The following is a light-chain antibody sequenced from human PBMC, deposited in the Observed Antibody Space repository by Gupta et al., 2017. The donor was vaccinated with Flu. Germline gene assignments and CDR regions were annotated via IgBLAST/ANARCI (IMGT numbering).Light chain of an antibody. CDR3: QQYSNWPPYT. J-gene: IGKJ2*01. CDR2: GSS. V-gene: IGKV3-15*01. CDR1: QSVSIN. Sequence: IVMTQSPATLSVSPGERATLSCRASQSVSINLAWYQKRPGQAPKLLMFGSSTRATGIPARVSGSGSGTDCTLTINSLQSEDFAVDYWQQYSNWPPYTFGPGTKLEIK.